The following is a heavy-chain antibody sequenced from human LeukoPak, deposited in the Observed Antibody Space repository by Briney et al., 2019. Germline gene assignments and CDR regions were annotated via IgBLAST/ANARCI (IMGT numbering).Heavy chain of an antibody. CDR1: GFTFSSYS. D-gene: IGHD4-17*01. J-gene: IGHJ4*02. V-gene: IGHV3-21*04. CDR3: AKGETTVTRVCDY. CDR2: LTISSSYI. Sequence: GGSLRLSCAASGFTFSSYSMNWVRQAPGKGLEWVSYLTISSSYIYYADSVKGRFTISRDNAKNSLYLQMNSLRAEDTAVYYCAKGETTVTRVCDYWGQGTLATVSS.